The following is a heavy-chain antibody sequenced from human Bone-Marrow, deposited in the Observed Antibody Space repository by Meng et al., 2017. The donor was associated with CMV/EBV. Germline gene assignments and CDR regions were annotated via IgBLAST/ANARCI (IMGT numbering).Heavy chain of an antibody. Sequence: ASVKVSCKASGYTFTSYDINWVRQATGQGLEWMGWMNPNSGNTGYAQKFQGRVTITRNTSISTAYMELSSLRSEDTAVYYCARYLDDYAFPFYYYGMDVWGQGTTVTVSS. CDR2: MNPNSGNT. D-gene: IGHD4-17*01. V-gene: IGHV1-8*03. CDR1: GYTFTSYD. J-gene: IGHJ6*02. CDR3: ARYLDDYAFPFYYYGMDV.